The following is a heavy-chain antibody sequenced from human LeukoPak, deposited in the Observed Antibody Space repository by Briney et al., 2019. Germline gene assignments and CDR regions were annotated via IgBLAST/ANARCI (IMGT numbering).Heavy chain of an antibody. CDR2: ISAYNGNT. V-gene: IGHV1-18*01. CDR3: ARSEVVVPAAIVDAFDI. D-gene: IGHD2-2*01. CDR1: GYTFASYG. J-gene: IGHJ3*02. Sequence: GASVKVSCKASGYTFASYGISWVRQAPGQGLEWMGWISAYNGNTNYAQKLQGRVTMTTDTSTSTAYMEPRSLRSDDTAVYYCARSEVVVPAAIVDAFDIWGQGTMVTVSS.